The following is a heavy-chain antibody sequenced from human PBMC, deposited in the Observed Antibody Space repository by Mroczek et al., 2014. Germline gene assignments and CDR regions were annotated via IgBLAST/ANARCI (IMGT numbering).Heavy chain of an antibody. CDR2: IYTSGST. J-gene: IGHJ4*03. Sequence: VQLVESGPGLVKPSQTLSLTCTVSGGSISSGSYYWSWIRQPAGKGLEWIGRIYTSGSTNYNPSLKSRVTISVDTSKNQFSLKLSSVTAADTAVYYCARGYQVVGHDYWARDPGHGLL. CDR3: ARGYQVVGHDY. D-gene: IGHD1-26*01. V-gene: IGHV4-61*02. CDR1: GGSISSGSYY.